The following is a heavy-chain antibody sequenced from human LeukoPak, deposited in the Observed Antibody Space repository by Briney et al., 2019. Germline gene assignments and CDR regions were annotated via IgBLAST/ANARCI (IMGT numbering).Heavy chain of an antibody. CDR2: ISAYNGNT. D-gene: IGHD3-10*01. Sequence: ASVKVSCKASGYTFTGYGISWVRQAPGQGLEWMGWISAYNGNTNYAQKLQGRVTMTTDTSTSTAYMELRSLRSDDTAVYYCARDGTMVRGVIIEDYYYYGMDVWGQGTTVTVSS. V-gene: IGHV1-18*01. CDR1: GYTFTGYG. CDR3: ARDGTMVRGVIIEDYYYYGMDV. J-gene: IGHJ6*02.